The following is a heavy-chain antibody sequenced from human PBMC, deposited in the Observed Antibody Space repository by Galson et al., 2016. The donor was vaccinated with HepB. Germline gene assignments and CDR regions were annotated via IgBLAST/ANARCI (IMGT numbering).Heavy chain of an antibody. D-gene: IGHD3-3*02. CDR1: GYTFTNYG. CDR2: ITTYNGNT. J-gene: IGHJ4*02. CDR3: AIVHFWSGYYLDY. Sequence: SVKVSCKASGYTFTNYGISWVRQAPGHGLEWVGWITTYNGNTNYAQKFQDRVTMTTDTSTSTAYMELRSLRSDDTAVYYCAIVHFWSGYYLDYWAQGTLVTVSS. V-gene: IGHV1-18*01.